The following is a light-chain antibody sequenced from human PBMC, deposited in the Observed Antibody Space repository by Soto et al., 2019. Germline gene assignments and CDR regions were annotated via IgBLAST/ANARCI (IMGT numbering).Light chain of an antibody. J-gene: IGKJ1*01. Sequence: DIQMTQSPSTLSASVGDRVTITCRASQSISSWLAWYQQKPGKAPKLLIYKASSLESGVPSRFSGSGSGTEFTLTISSLQPDDSATYYCQQYNSFSKTFGRGTKV. CDR2: KAS. V-gene: IGKV1-5*03. CDR1: QSISSW. CDR3: QQYNSFSKT.